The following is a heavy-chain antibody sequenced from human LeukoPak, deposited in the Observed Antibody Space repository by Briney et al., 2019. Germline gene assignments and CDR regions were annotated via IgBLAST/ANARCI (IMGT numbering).Heavy chain of an antibody. CDR2: ISWNSGSI. CDR3: AKGFSSSSWLYYFDY. V-gene: IGHV3-9*01. D-gene: IGHD6-13*01. Sequence: GGSLRLSCAASGFTFDDYAMHWVRQAPGKGLEWVSGISWNSGSIGYADSVKGRFTISRDNAKNSLYLQMNSLRAEDTALCYCAKGFSSSSWLYYFDYWGQGTLVTVSS. J-gene: IGHJ4*02. CDR1: GFTFDDYA.